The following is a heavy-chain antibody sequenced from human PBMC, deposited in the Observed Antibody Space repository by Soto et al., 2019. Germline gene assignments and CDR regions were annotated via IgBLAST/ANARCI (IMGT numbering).Heavy chain of an antibody. J-gene: IGHJ4*02. CDR3: AKGHILGANSFDY. D-gene: IGHD1-26*01. CDR2: ISWNSGSV. Sequence: EVQLVESGGGLVQPGRSLRLSCAASGFTFDDYAMHWVRQPPGKGLEWVSGISWNSGSVAYADSVKGRFTISRDNAKNSLYRQMHSLRAEDAALYYCAKGHILGANSFDYWGQGTLVTVSS. CDR1: GFTFDDYA. V-gene: IGHV3-9*01.